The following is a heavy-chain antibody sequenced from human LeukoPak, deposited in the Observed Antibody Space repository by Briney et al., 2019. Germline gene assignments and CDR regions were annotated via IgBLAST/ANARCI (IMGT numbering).Heavy chain of an antibody. CDR1: VYTFTSYG. J-gene: IGHJ4*02. Sequence: GASVKVSCKASVYTFTSYGISWVRQAPGQGLEWMGWISAYNGNTNYAQKLQGRVTMTTDTSTSTAYMELRSLRSDDTAVYYCARSSSYYYGSGSYLGDYWGQGTLVTVSS. D-gene: IGHD3-10*01. CDR3: ARSSSYYYGSGSYLGDY. CDR2: ISAYNGNT. V-gene: IGHV1-18*01.